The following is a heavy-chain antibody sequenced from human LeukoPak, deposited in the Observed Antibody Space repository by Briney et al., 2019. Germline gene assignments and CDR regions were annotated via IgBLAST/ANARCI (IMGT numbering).Heavy chain of an antibody. Sequence: ASVKVSCKASGYTFTSYDINWVRQATGQGLEWMGWMNPNSGNTGYAQKFQGRVTITRNTSISTAYMELSSLRSEDTAVYYCATLEAAQDDYGDYILDYWGQGTLVTVSS. CDR2: MNPNSGNT. CDR1: GYTFTSYD. D-gene: IGHD4-17*01. CDR3: ATLEAAQDDYGDYILDY. V-gene: IGHV1-8*03. J-gene: IGHJ4*02.